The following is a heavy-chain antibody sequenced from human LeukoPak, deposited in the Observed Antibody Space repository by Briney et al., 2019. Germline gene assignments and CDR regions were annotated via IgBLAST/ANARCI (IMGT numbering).Heavy chain of an antibody. D-gene: IGHD1-26*01. Sequence: GGSLRLSCAASGFTFSSYAMSWIRQAPGKGLEWVSYISSSGTTIYYADSVKGRFTISRDNAKNSLYLQMNSLRAEDTAVYYCARRRNSGSLQHFDYWGQGTLVTVSS. V-gene: IGHV3-11*01. J-gene: IGHJ4*02. CDR2: ISSSGTTI. CDR1: GFTFSSYA. CDR3: ARRRNSGSLQHFDY.